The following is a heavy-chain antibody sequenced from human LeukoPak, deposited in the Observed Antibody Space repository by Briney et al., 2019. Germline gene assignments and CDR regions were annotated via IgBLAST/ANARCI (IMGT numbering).Heavy chain of an antibody. CDR3: ASHYDSSGYYLVTRGAFDI. CDR1: GFTVSSNY. V-gene: IGHV3-53*01. J-gene: IGHJ3*02. CDR2: IYSGGST. D-gene: IGHD3-22*01. Sequence: GGSLRLSCAASGFTVSSNYMSWVRQAPGKGLEWVSVIYSGGSTYYADSVKGRFTISRDNSKNTLYLQMNSLRAEDTAVYYCASHYDSSGYYLVTRGAFDIWGQGTMVTVSS.